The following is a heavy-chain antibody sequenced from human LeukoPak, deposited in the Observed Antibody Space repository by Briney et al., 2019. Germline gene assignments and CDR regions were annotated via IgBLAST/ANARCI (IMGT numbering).Heavy chain of an antibody. D-gene: IGHD3-10*01. V-gene: IGHV4-30-2*01. CDR2: IYHSGST. CDR1: GGSISSGGYS. J-gene: IGHJ3*02. Sequence: SETRSLTCAVSGGSISSGGYSWSWIRQQPGKGLEWIGYIYHSGSTYYNPSLKSRVTISVDRSKNQFSLKLSSVTAADTAVYYCARGMVRGVFAFDIWGQGTMVTVSS. CDR3: ARGMVRGVFAFDI.